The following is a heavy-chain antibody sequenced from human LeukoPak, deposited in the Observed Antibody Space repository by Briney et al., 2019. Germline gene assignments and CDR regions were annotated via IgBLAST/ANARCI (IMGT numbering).Heavy chain of an antibody. CDR1: GFTFSSYA. V-gene: IGHV3-30-3*01. Sequence: GGSLRLSCAASGFTFSSYAMHWVRQAPGKGLEWVAVISYDGSNKYYADSVKGRFTISRDNSKNTLYLQMNSLRAEDTAVYYCARDKSYDYVWGSYRDRNNWFDPWGQGTLVTVSS. J-gene: IGHJ5*02. CDR2: ISYDGSNK. CDR3: ARDKSYDYVWGSYRDRNNWFDP. D-gene: IGHD3-16*02.